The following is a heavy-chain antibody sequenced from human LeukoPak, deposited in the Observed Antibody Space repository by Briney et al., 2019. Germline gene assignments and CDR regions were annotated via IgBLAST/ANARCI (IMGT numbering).Heavy chain of an antibody. V-gene: IGHV4-39*01. CDR3: ARLPLTRNDAFDI. J-gene: IGHJ3*02. D-gene: IGHD2-21*02. Sequence: SETLSLTCTVSGGSISSSSYYWGWIRQPPGKGLEWIGSIYYSGSTYYNPSLRSRVTISVDTSKNQFSLKLSSVTAADTAVYYCARLPLTRNDAFDIWGQGTMVTVSS. CDR2: IYYSGST. CDR1: GGSISSSSYY.